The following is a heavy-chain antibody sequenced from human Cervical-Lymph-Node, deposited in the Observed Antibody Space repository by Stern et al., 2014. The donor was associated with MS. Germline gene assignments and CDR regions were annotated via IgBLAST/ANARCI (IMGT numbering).Heavy chain of an antibody. CDR1: GYSFTLYW. V-gene: IGHV5-51*01. Sequence: EVQLVESGAEMKKPGESLKISCKGSGYSFTLYWIGWVRQMSGKGLEWMGIIYRGDSDTRYSQSCQGKVTISADKSISTAYLQWSSLKASDTAMYYCAALVRGSYFYWGQGTLVTVSS. D-gene: IGHD1-26*01. CDR2: IYRGDSDT. J-gene: IGHJ4*02. CDR3: AALVRGSYFY.